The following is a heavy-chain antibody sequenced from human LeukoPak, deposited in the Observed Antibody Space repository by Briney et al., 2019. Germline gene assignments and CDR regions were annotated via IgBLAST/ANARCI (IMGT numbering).Heavy chain of an antibody. CDR2: INHSGST. V-gene: IGHV4-34*01. CDR1: GGSFSGYY. CDR3: ARAYGDPTGDY. J-gene: IGHJ4*02. Sequence: SETLSLTCAVYGGSFSGYYWGWIRQPPGKGLEWVGEINHSGSTNYNPSLKSRVTISVDTSKNQFSLKLSSVTAADTAVYYCARAYGDPTGDYWGQGTLVTVSS. D-gene: IGHD4-17*01.